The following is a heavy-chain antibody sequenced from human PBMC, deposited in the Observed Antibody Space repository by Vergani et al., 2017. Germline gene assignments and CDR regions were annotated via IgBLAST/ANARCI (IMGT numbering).Heavy chain of an antibody. D-gene: IGHD3-9*01. J-gene: IGHJ4*02. V-gene: IGHV4-38-2*01. CDR2: VSHSGST. CDR1: NSSINSNYY. Sequence: QVQLQESGPGLVQPAETPCLTCVVANSSINSNYYWGWIRQSPGKRLEWIGSVSHSGSTFSNPSLKSRVTISVDKSKKLISLILNSVTAADTAVYYCVRDAIKXDVLTGYYIGLDSWGQGTLVTVSS. CDR3: VRDAIKXDVLTGYYIGLDS.